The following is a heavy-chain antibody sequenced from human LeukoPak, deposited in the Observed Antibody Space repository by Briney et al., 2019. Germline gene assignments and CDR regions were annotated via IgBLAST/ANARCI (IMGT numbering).Heavy chain of an antibody. CDR2: IRSKAYGGTT. D-gene: IGHD3-3*01. CDR1: GFTFSSYS. J-gene: IGHJ4*02. CDR3: TREAYYDFWSGYPAFDY. V-gene: IGHV3-49*04. Sequence: GGSLRLSCAASGFTFSSYSMNWVRQAPGKGLEWVGFIRSKAYGGTTEYAASVKGRFTISRDDSKSIAYLQMNSLKTEDTAVYYCTREAYYDFWSGYPAFDYWGQGTLVTVSS.